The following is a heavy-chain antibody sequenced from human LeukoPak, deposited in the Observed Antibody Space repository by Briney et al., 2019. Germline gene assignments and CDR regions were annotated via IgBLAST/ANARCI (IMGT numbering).Heavy chain of an antibody. CDR3: ARGRGLEWLPFNWFDP. V-gene: IGHV4-34*01. Sequence: SETLSLTCAVYGGSFSGYYWSWFRQPPGKGLEWIGEINHSGSTNYNPSLKSRVTISVDTSKNQFSLKLSSVTAADTAVYYCARGRGLEWLPFNWFDPWGQGTLSPSPQ. CDR1: GGSFSGYY. D-gene: IGHD3-3*01. J-gene: IGHJ5*02. CDR2: INHSGST.